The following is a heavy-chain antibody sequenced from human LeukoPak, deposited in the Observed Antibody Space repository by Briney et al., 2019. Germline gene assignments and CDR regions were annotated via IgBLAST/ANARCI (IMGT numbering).Heavy chain of an antibody. CDR2: IIPILGIA. CDR3: AREPRPYYYDSSGYYYPFDY. V-gene: IGHV1-69*04. CDR1: GGTFGSYA. D-gene: IGHD3-22*01. Sequence: SVKVSCKASGGTFGSYAISWVRQAPGQGLEWMGRIIPILGIANYAQEFQGRVTITADKSTSTAYMELSSLRSEDTAVYYCAREPRPYYYDSSGYYYPFDYWGQGTLVTVSS. J-gene: IGHJ4*02.